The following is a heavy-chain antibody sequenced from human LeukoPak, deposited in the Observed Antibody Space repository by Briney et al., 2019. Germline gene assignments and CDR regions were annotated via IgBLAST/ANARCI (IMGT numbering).Heavy chain of an antibody. CDR1: GYSFTGYY. CDR3: ARDYLLYDTSGYYYLLRY. CDR2: INPNSGGT. D-gene: IGHD3-22*01. V-gene: IGHV1-2*02. J-gene: IGHJ4*02. Sequence: GASVKVSCKASGYSFTGYYMHWVRQAPGQGLEWMGWINPNSGGTGYAQKFQGRVTMTRDTSISTAYMELSRLRSDDTAVYYCARDYLLYDTSGYYYLLRYWGQGTVVTVSS.